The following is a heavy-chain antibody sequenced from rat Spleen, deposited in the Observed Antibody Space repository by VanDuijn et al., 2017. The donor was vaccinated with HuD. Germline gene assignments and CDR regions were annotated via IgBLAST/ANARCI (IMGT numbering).Heavy chain of an antibody. V-gene: IGHV5-29*01. CDR2: ISYDGSRT. Sequence: EVQLVESGGGLVQPGRSLKLSCAASGFTFINYGMAWVRQAPTRGLEWVAAISYDGSRTYYRDSVKGRFTISRDNAKSTLYLQMDSLRSEDTATYYCVRHRDYYNSYVYAFDYWGQGVMVTVSS. CDR3: VRHRDYYNSYVYAFDY. D-gene: IGHD1-2*01. J-gene: IGHJ2*01. CDR1: GFTFINYG.